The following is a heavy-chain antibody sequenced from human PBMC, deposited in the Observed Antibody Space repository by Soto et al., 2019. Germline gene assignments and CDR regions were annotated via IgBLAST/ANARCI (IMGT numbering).Heavy chain of an antibody. J-gene: IGHJ4*02. CDR2: INPNSGGT. D-gene: IGHD6-6*01. V-gene: IGHV1-2*04. CDR3: ARGRTSIAARQYFDY. CDR1: GYTFTGYY. Sequence: QVPLVQSGAEVKKPGASVKVSCKASGYTFTGYYMHWVRQAPGQGLEWMGWINPNSGGTNYAQKFQGWVTMTRDTSISTAYMELSRLRSDDTAVYYCARGRTSIAARQYFDYWGQGTLVTVSS.